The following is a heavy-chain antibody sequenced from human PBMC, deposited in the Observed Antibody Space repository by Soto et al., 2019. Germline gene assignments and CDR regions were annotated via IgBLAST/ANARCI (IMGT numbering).Heavy chain of an antibody. CDR3: AKVNYGDYMVGY. D-gene: IGHD4-17*01. CDR2: ISGSGGST. V-gene: IGHV3-23*01. Sequence: HPGGSLRLSCAASGFTFSSYAMSWVRQAPGKGLEWVSAISGSGGSTYYADSVKGRFTISRDNFKNTLYLQMNSLRAEDTAVYYCAKVNYGDYMVGYWGQGTLVTVSS. CDR1: GFTFSSYA. J-gene: IGHJ4*02.